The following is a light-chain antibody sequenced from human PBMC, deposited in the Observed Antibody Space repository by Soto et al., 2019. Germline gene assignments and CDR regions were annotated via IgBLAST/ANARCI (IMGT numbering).Light chain of an antibody. Sequence: VIWMTQSQSLLSASXXDIVXISCQMSQGISSYLAWYQQKPGKAPEXXIYAASTLQSGVPSRFSGSGSGTDFTLTISCLQSEDFATYYCQQYYSFPRTFGQGTKVDIK. CDR2: AAS. CDR3: QQYYSFPRT. V-gene: IGKV1D-8*01. CDR1: QGISSY. J-gene: IGKJ1*01.